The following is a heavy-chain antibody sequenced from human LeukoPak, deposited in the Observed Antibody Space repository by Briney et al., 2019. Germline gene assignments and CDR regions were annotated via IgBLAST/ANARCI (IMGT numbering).Heavy chain of an antibody. CDR3: AELGITMIGGV. V-gene: IGHV3-21*01. D-gene: IGHD3-10*02. CDR2: ISSSSSYI. J-gene: IGHJ6*04. CDR1: GFTFSSYA. Sequence: GGSLRLSCAASGFTFSSYAMHWVRQAPGKGLEWVSSISSSSSYIYYADSVKGRFTISRDNAKNSLYLQMNSLRAEDTAVYYCAELGITMIGGVWGKGTTVTISS.